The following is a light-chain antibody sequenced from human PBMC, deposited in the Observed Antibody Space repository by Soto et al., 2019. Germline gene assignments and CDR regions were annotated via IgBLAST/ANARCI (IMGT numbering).Light chain of an antibody. CDR1: QSVSSY. CDR2: EAS. CDR3: QQRSNWST. V-gene: IGKV3-11*01. Sequence: EIVLTQSPATLSLSPGERATLSCRASQSVSSYLALYQQKPGQAPRLLIYEASNRATGIPARFSGSGSGTDFTLTISSLEPEDSAVYYCQQRSNWSTFGQGTRLEIK. J-gene: IGKJ5*01.